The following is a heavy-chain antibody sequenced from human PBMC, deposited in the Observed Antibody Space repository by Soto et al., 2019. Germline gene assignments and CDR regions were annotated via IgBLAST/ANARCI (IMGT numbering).Heavy chain of an antibody. D-gene: IGHD5-18*01. CDR3: AREEYSYGPPGYMDV. CDR2: IISNGGST. CDR1: GFTFSSYA. J-gene: IGHJ6*03. V-gene: IGHV3-64*04. Sequence: GGSLRLSCSASGFTFSSYAMHWVRQAPGKGLQYVSAIISNGGSTYHADSVKGRFTISRDNAKNSLYLQMNSLRAEDTAVYYCAREEYSYGPPGYMDVWGKGTTVTVSS.